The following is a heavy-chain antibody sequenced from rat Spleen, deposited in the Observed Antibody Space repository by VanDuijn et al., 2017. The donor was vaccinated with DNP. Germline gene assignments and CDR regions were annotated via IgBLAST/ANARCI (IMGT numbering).Heavy chain of an antibody. CDR2: ITPSGGNT. Sequence: EVQLVESGGGSVQPGRSMKLSCEASGFTFNNHWMTWIRQVPGKGLEWVASITPSGGNTYFPDSVKGRFTISRNNAKNTLYLQMNSLRSEDTATYYCARGIITALPYWSFDFWGPGTMVTVSS. D-gene: IGHD1-6*01. J-gene: IGHJ1*01. CDR3: ARGIITALPYWSFDF. CDR1: GFTFNNHW. V-gene: IGHV5-31*01.